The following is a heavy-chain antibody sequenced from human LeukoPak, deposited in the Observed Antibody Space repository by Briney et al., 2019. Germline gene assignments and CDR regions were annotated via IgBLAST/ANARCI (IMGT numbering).Heavy chain of an antibody. Sequence: PSETLSLTCAVYGGSFSGYYWSWIRQPPGKGREWIGEINHSGSTNYNPSLKSRVTISVDTSKNQFSLKLSSVTAADTAVYYCARRAVAAAHFDYWGQGTLVTVSS. D-gene: IGHD2-15*01. CDR3: ARRAVAAAHFDY. CDR1: GGSFSGYY. V-gene: IGHV4-34*01. J-gene: IGHJ4*02. CDR2: INHSGST.